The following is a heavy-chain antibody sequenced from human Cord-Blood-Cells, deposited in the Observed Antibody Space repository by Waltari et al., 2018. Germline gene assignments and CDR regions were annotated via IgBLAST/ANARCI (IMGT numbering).Heavy chain of an antibody. CDR3: TTEVY. Sequence: EVQLVESGGGLVKPGGSLRLSCAASGFTFSNAWMSWVRQAPGKGLEWGGRIKSKTDGGTTDYAAPVKGRFTISRDDSKDTLYLQMNSLKTEDTAVYYCTTEVYWGQGTLVTVSS. V-gene: IGHV3-15*01. J-gene: IGHJ4*02. CDR1: GFTFSNAW. CDR2: IKSKTDGGTT.